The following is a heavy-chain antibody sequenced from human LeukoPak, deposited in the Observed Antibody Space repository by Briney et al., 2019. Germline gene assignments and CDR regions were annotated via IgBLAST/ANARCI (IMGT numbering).Heavy chain of an antibody. CDR1: GYTLSDLS. D-gene: IGHD1-14*01. CDR3: ATAFAGNLVDY. V-gene: IGHV1-24*01. Sequence: GASVTVSCKVSGYTLSDLSMHWVRQAPGKGLEWMGSFALEDGEKIYAQKFQGRVTMTEDTSTDTAYMELSSLRSEDAAVYYCATAFAGNLVDYWGQGTLVTVSS. J-gene: IGHJ4*02. CDR2: FALEDGEK.